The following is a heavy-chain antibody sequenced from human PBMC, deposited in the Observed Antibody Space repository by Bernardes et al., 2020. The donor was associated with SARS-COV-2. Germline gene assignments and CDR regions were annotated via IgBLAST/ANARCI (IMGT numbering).Heavy chain of an antibody. CDR3: ARDNIAATGELNSVDP. Sequence: SETLSLTCSVSTDSFTSITYYWGWHPQPPGKGLEWIGSIYYNGRTYYNPSLKSRVTISVDTSQFSLKLSSVTAADTAVYYCARDNIAATGELNSVDPWGQGTLVTVSS. CDR1: TDSFTSITYY. CDR2: IYYNGRT. V-gene: IGHV4-39*07. J-gene: IGHJ5*02. D-gene: IGHD6-13*01.